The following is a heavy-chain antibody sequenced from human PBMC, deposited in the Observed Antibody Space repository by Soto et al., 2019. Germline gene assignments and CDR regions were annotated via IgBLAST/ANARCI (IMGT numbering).Heavy chain of an antibody. V-gene: IGHV3-23*01. J-gene: IGHJ4*02. D-gene: IGHD1-7*01. CDR3: AKNQERELPRVIDF. Sequence: EVRLLESGGGLVKPGGSLRLSCATSGLTFSNYAMSWVRQAPGGGLEWVPFMSGSSSTTYYADSVRGRFTSSRDRSKNTLYLQMSSLRAEDTALYYCAKNQERELPRVIDFWGQGTLVTVS. CDR1: GLTFSNYA. CDR2: MSGSSSTT.